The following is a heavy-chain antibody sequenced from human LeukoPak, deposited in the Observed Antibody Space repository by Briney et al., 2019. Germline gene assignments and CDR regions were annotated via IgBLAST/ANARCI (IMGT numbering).Heavy chain of an antibody. CDR2: ITASGGST. V-gene: IGHV3-23*01. Sequence: GGSLRLSCEASGVAFSSHAMTWVRQAPGKGLEWVSGITASGGSTYYADSVKGRFTISRDNSKNTLCLQMNSLRADDTALYFCATRPPSETYFGVLDYWGQGTLVTVSS. CDR1: GVAFSSHA. D-gene: IGHD4-17*01. J-gene: IGHJ4*02. CDR3: ATRPPSETYFGVLDY.